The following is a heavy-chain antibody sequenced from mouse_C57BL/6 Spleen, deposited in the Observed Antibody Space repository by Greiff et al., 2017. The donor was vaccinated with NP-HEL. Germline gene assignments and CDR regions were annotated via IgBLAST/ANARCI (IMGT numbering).Heavy chain of an antibody. J-gene: IGHJ4*01. CDR3: TKSTTVPFMDY. Sequence: QVQLQQSGAELVRPGASVTLSCKASGYTFTDYEMHWVKQTPVHGLEWIGAIDPETGGTAYNQKFKGKAILTADKSSSTAYMELRSLTSDDSAVYYCTKSTTVPFMDYWGQGTSVTVAS. CDR1: GYTFTDYE. D-gene: IGHD1-1*01. CDR2: IDPETGGT. V-gene: IGHV1-15*01.